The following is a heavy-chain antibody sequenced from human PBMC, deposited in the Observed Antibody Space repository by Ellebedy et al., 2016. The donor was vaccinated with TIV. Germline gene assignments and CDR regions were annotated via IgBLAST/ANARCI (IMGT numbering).Heavy chain of an antibody. CDR3: ARRYHTGWPYYLDH. V-gene: IGHV4-59*08. J-gene: IGHJ4*02. D-gene: IGHD6-19*01. CDR2: ISDSGTT. Sequence: MPSETLSLTCTVSGGSISNYYWTWTRQPPGKGLEWIGCISDSGTTNYSPSLTSRASISVDTSKSQVSLKLNSLTAADTAVYYCARRYHTGWPYYLDHWGPGTLVIVSS. CDR1: GGSISNYY.